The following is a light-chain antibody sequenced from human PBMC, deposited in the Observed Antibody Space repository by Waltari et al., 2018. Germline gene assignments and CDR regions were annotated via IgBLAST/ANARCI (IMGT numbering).Light chain of an antibody. Sequence: EIVLTQSPGTLSLSPGERATLSCRASQTVRSSYIAWYQQRPGPAPRLLIHGAASRATGIPDRFSGSGSGTDFTLTISGLEPDDFAVYFCELYDSSPPGYTFGQGTKLEI. V-gene: IGKV3-20*01. CDR1: QTVRSSY. J-gene: IGKJ2*01. CDR3: ELYDSSPPGYT. CDR2: GAA.